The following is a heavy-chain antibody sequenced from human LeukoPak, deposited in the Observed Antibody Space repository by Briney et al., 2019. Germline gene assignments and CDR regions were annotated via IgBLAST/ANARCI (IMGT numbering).Heavy chain of an antibody. CDR2: ISGSGGSA. D-gene: IGHD6-13*01. CDR3: ASSSWYGDY. CDR1: GFTFSSYA. J-gene: IGHJ4*02. Sequence: GGSLRLSCAASGFTFSSYAMSWVRQAPGKGLEWVSGISGSGGSAYYADSVKGRFTISRDNSKNTLYLQMNSLRAEDTAVYYCASSSWYGDYWGQGTLVTVSS. V-gene: IGHV3-23*01.